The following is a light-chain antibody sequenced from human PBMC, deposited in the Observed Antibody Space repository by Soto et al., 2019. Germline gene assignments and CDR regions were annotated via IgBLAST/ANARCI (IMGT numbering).Light chain of an antibody. CDR3: SSYTGSSTYVV. J-gene: IGLJ2*01. V-gene: IGLV2-14*01. CDR1: SSDVGGYNY. CDR2: DVS. Sequence: QSALTQPASVSGSPGQSITISCTGTSSDVGGYNYVSWYQQHPGKAPKLMIYDVSNRPSGVSNRFSGSKSGNTASLTISGLQAEDEADYYCSSYTGSSTYVVFGGETKVTVL.